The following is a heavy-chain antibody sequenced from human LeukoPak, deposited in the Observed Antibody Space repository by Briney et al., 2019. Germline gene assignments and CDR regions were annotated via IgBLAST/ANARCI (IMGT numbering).Heavy chain of an antibody. CDR3: ARYGDYFDY. J-gene: IGHJ4*02. Sequence: SETLSLTCGVYGGSFSGYYWSWIRQPPGKGLEWIGEIHHSGSVNYNPSLKSRVTISVDTSKNQFSLKLSSVTAADTAVYYCARYGDYFDYWGQGTLVTVSS. CDR1: GGSFSGYY. D-gene: IGHD4-17*01. CDR2: IHHSGSV. V-gene: IGHV4-34*01.